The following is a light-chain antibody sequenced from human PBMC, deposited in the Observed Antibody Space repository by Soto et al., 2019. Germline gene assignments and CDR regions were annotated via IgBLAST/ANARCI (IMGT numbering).Light chain of an antibody. V-gene: IGLV4-69*01. J-gene: IGLJ2*01. CDR3: QTWGTGIQV. CDR1: SGHSSYA. Sequence: QLMLTQSPSASASLGASVKLTCTLSSGHSSYAIAWHQQQPEKGPRYLMKLNSDCSHSKGDGIPDRFSGSSSGAERYLTISSLQSEDEADYYCQTWGTGIQVFGGGTKVTVL. CDR2: LNSDCSH.